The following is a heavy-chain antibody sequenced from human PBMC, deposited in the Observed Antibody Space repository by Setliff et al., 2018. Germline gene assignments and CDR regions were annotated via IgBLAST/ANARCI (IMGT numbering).Heavy chain of an antibody. J-gene: IGHJ5*01. CDR2: IYYTGTT. V-gene: IGHV4-39*01. CDR3: ASRTTGPGGWFDY. CDR1: GGSVSSTSYY. D-gene: IGHD1-1*01. Sequence: PSETLSLTCTVSGGSVSSTSYYWGWIRQPPGKGLEWIGTIYYTGTTYYSPSLKSRVTISVDTSKNQFSLRLTSVTAADTAIYHYASRTTGPGGWFDYWGQGALVTVSS.